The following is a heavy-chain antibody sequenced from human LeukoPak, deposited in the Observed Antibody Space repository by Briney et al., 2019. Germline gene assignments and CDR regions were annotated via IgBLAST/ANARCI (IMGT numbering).Heavy chain of an antibody. CDR3: ARNKAYTSGCYDY. CDR1: GYTFTSYG. J-gene: IGHJ4*02. D-gene: IGHD6-19*01. Sequence: ASVKVSCKASGYTFTSYGISWVRQAPGQGLEWVGWISGYNGNTNYAQKLQGRVTMTTDTSMSTVYMELRSLRSDDTAIYSCARNKAYTSGCYDYWGQGTLVTVSS. V-gene: IGHV1-18*01. CDR2: ISGYNGNT.